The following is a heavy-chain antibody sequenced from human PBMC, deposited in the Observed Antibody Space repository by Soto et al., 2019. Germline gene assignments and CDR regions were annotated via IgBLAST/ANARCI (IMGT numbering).Heavy chain of an antibody. V-gene: IGHV3-48*01. Sequence: GGSLRLSCAASGFTFSTYNMHWGRQAPGKGLEWVSYISSSSSTIHYADSVKGRFSVSRDNAKNSLYLQVNSLRAEDTAVYYCARVIMDVWGQGTTVTVSS. CDR3: ARVIMDV. CDR1: GFTFSTYN. CDR2: ISSSSSTI. J-gene: IGHJ6*02.